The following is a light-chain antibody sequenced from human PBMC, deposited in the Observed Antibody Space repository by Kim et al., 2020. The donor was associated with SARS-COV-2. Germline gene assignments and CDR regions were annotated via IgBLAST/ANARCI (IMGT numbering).Light chain of an antibody. CDR3: QQYGSSPYT. Sequence: LSPGERATLSCRASQSVSSSYLAWYQQKPGQAPRLLIYGASSRATGFPDRFSGSGSGTDFTLTISRLEPEDFAVYYCQQYGSSPYTFGQGTKLEIK. CDR1: QSVSSSY. J-gene: IGKJ2*01. CDR2: GAS. V-gene: IGKV3-20*01.